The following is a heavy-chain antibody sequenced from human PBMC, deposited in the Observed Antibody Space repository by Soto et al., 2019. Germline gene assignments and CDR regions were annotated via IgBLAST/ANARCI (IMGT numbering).Heavy chain of an antibody. CDR1: GFTFSSYA. D-gene: IGHD1-1*01. Sequence: EVQVLESGGGVVQPGGSLRLSCAASGFTFSSYAMSWVRQAPGKGREWGSSISGSGGGTYYADSVKGRFTFSRDNSKNTLYLQMNRLRAEDTAVYYCAKFGMATTKRSPPYYIDFWGQGALVTVSS. CDR3: AKFGMATTKRSPPYYIDF. J-gene: IGHJ4*02. V-gene: IGHV3-23*01. CDR2: ISGSGGGT.